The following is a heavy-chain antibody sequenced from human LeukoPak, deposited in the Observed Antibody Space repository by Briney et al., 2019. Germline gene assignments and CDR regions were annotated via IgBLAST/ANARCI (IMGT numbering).Heavy chain of an antibody. V-gene: IGHV1-18*01. J-gene: IGHJ5*02. D-gene: IGHD4-17*01. CDR2: ISAYNGNT. Sequence: ASVKVSCKASGYTFTSYGISWVRQAPGQGLEWMGRISAYNGNTNYAHKFQGRVTMTTDTSTSTAYMELRGLRSDDTAVYYCARSTVTTFGVDWFDPWGQGTLVTVSS. CDR3: ARSTVTTFGVDWFDP. CDR1: GYTFTSYG.